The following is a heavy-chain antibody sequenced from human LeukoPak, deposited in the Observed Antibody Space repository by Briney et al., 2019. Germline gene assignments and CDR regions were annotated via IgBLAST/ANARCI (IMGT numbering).Heavy chain of an antibody. J-gene: IGHJ5*02. D-gene: IGHD2-2*02. Sequence: GASVKVSCKASGYTFTSYGISWVRQAPGQGLEWIGWISAYNGNTNYAQKLQGRVTMTTDTSTSTAYMELRSLRSDDTAVYYCARDRGSGYCSSTSCYKPYNWFDPGGQGTLVTVSA. CDR1: GYTFTSYG. CDR2: ISAYNGNT. V-gene: IGHV1-18*01. CDR3: ARDRGSGYCSSTSCYKPYNWFDP.